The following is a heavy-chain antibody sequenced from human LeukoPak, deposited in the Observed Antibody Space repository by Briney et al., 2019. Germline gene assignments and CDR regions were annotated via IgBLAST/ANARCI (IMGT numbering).Heavy chain of an antibody. CDR3: VGLYFDILAGYYCDF. CDR1: GGSISSYY. V-gene: IGHV4-59*01. J-gene: IGHJ4*02. D-gene: IGHD3-9*01. Sequence: PSETLSLTCTVSGGSISSYYWSWIRQPPGKGLECIGYIYYSGSTNYNPSLKSRVTISVDTSKNQFSLQLSSVTAAATAVYCCVGLYFDILAGYYCDFGGQGTRVSVS. CDR2: IYYSGST.